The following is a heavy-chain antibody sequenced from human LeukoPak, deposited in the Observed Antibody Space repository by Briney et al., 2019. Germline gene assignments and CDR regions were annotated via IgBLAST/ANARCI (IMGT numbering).Heavy chain of an antibody. Sequence: ASVKVSCKASGYTFTSYGISWVRQAPGQGLEWMGWISAYNGNTNYAQKLQGRVTMTTDTSTSTAYMELRSLRSDDTAVYYCARDTKGIAVAGENLYYYYYMDVWGKGTTVTVSS. D-gene: IGHD6-19*01. CDR3: ARDTKGIAVAGENLYYYYYMDV. CDR1: GYTFTSYG. J-gene: IGHJ6*03. CDR2: ISAYNGNT. V-gene: IGHV1-18*01.